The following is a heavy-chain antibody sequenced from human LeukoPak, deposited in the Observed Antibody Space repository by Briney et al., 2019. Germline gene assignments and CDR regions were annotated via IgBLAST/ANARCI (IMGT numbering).Heavy chain of an antibody. J-gene: IGHJ6*03. CDR1: GGSMGRSNTY. Sequence: PSDTLSLTCTVSGGSMGRSNTYWGWIRQTPGKGLERLGTILHSGYTYNNPSLKSRVTMSVDSSKNQFSLSLSSVTAADTAVYFCARHRGGGGYHYMDVWGKGTTVIVSS. D-gene: IGHD2-21*01. CDR3: ARHRGGGGYHYMDV. V-gene: IGHV4-39*01. CDR2: ILHSGYT.